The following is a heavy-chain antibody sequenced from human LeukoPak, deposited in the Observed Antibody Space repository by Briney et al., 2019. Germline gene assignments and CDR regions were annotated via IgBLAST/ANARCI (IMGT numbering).Heavy chain of an antibody. V-gene: IGHV3-30*01. D-gene: IGHD3-3*01. CDR3: ASSWVTYYDFWSGYSIDY. CDR2: ISYDGSNK. J-gene: IGHJ4*02. CDR1: GFTFSNAW. Sequence: GGSLRLSCAASGFTFSNAWMSWVRQAPGKGLEWVAVISYDGSNKYYADSVKGRFTISRDNSKNTLYLQMNSLRAEDTAVSYCASSWVTYYDFWSGYSIDYWGQGTLVTVSS.